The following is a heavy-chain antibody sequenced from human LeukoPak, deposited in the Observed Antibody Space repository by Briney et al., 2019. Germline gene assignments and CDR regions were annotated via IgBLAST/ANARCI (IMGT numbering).Heavy chain of an antibody. CDR3: ASITGGSSK. CDR2: IYHSGIT. V-gene: IGHV4-4*02. CDR1: GGSISSNNW. Sequence: SGTLSLTCAVSGGSISSNNWWSWVRQPPGKGLEWIEEIYHSGITNYNPSLKSRVTISVDKSKNQFSLKLSSVTDADTAVYYCASITGGSSKWGQGTLVTVSS. D-gene: IGHD2-15*01. J-gene: IGHJ4*02.